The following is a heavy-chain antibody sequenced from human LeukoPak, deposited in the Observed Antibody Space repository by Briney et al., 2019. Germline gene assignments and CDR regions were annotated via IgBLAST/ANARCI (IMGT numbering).Heavy chain of an antibody. CDR1: GGSISSYY. CDR2: IYYSGST. J-gene: IGHJ4*02. D-gene: IGHD2-21*01. V-gene: IGHV4-59*08. CDR3: ARLPGSLLPGTPPYYFDY. Sequence: PSETLSLTCTVSGGSISSYYWSWIRQPPGKGLEWIGYIYYSGSTNYNPSLKSRVTISVDTSKNQFSLKLSSVTAADTAVYYCARLPGSLLPGTPPYYFDYWGQGTLVTVSS.